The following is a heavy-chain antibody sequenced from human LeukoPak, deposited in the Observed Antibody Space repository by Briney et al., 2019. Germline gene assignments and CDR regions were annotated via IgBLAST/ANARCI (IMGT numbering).Heavy chain of an antibody. CDR1: GGTFSSYA. D-gene: IGHD1-26*01. Sequence: SVKVSCKASGGTFSSYAISWVRQAPGQGIEWMGRIIPILGIANYAQKFQGRVTITADKSTSTAYMELSSLRSEDTAVYYWAREGIVGATIDYWGQGTLVTVSS. J-gene: IGHJ4*02. V-gene: IGHV1-69*04. CDR2: IIPILGIA. CDR3: AREGIVGATIDY.